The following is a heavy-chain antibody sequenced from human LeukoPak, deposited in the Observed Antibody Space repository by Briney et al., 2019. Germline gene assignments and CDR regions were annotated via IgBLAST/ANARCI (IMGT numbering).Heavy chain of an antibody. Sequence: PSETLSLTCTVSGGSISSNSYYWVWIRQPPGKGLEWIGSISYSGNTHYNLSLKSRLTISVDTSKNQFSLKLTSVTAADTAVYYCARNYYDGSGYFYWGQGTLVTVSS. CDR1: GGSISSNSYY. D-gene: IGHD3-22*01. V-gene: IGHV4-39*07. J-gene: IGHJ4*02. CDR2: ISYSGNT. CDR3: ARNYYDGSGYFY.